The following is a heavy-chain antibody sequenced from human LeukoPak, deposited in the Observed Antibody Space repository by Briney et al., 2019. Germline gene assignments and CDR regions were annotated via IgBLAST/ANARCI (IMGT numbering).Heavy chain of an antibody. Sequence: GGSLRLSCAASGFTFDDYAMHWVRQAPGKGLEWVSGISWNSGSIGYADSVKGRFTISRDNAKNSLYLQMNSLRAEDTALYYCAKDPTSGSGSDGYFDYWGQGTLVTVSS. CDR1: GFTFDDYA. V-gene: IGHV3-9*01. D-gene: IGHD3-10*01. CDR2: ISWNSGSI. CDR3: AKDPTSGSGSDGYFDY. J-gene: IGHJ4*02.